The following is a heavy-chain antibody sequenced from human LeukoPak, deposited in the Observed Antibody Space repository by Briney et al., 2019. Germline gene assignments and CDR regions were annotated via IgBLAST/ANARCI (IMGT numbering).Heavy chain of an antibody. CDR1: GFTFSSYA. Sequence: GGSLRLSCAATGFTFSSYALNWVRQAPGKGLEWLSVISGDAARTYYADSVKGRFTISRDNFKNTLYLQINSLRAEDTAVYYCAKCPGNYASGSLYYFDYWGQGTLVTVSS. CDR2: ISGDAART. D-gene: IGHD3-10*01. J-gene: IGHJ4*02. V-gene: IGHV3-23*01. CDR3: AKCPGNYASGSLYYFDY.